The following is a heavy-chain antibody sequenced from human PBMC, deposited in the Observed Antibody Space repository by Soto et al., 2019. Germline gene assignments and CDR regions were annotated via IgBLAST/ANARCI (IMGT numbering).Heavy chain of an antibody. D-gene: IGHD5-18*01. Sequence: QVQLVQSGAEVKKPGSSVKVSCKASGGTFSSYAISWVRQAPGQGLEWMGGIIPIFGTANYAQKFQGRVTITADESTSTAYMELSSLRSEETAVYYCARFLSTVDTAMVTAYFDYWGQGTLVTVSS. CDR1: GGTFSSYA. V-gene: IGHV1-69*01. CDR3: ARFLSTVDTAMVTAYFDY. J-gene: IGHJ4*01. CDR2: IIPIFGTA.